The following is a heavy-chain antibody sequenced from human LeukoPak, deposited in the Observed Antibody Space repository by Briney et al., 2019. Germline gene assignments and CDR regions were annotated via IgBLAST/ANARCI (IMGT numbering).Heavy chain of an antibody. Sequence: SVKVSCKASGGTFSSYAISWVRQAPGQGLEWMGRIIPILGIANYAQRFQGRVTITADKSTSTAYMELSSLRSEDTAVYYCARDRVTQAYFDYWGQGTLVTVSS. CDR3: ARDRVTQAYFDY. D-gene: IGHD3-10*01. V-gene: IGHV1-69*04. CDR1: GGTFSSYA. J-gene: IGHJ4*02. CDR2: IIPILGIA.